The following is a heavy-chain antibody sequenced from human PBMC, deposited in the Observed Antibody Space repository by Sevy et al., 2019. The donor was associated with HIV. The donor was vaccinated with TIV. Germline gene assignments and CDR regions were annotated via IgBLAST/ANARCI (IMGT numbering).Heavy chain of an antibody. J-gene: IGHJ4*02. V-gene: IGHV1-24*01. CDR1: GYTLNQLS. CDR2: FDPEDGER. D-gene: IGHD3-22*01. CDR3: ATSKDYYESSGCPFDY. Sequence: DSVKVSCKVSGYTLNQLSMHWVRQAPGKGLERRGSFDPEDGERFYAQKFQGRVTMTEDTSTDTAYMELSSLRSEDTAVYYCATSKDYYESSGCPFDYWGQGTLVTVSS.